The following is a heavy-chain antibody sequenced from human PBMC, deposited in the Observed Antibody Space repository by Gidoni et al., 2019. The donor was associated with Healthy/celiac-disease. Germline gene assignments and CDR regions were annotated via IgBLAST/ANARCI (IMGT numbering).Heavy chain of an antibody. Sequence: QVQLQESGPGLVKPSQTLSLTCTVSGGSISSGGYYWSWIRQHPGKGLEWIGYIYYSGSTYYNPSLKSRVTISVDTSKNQFSLKLSSVTAADTAVYYCARDRGYYDILTGPRAIGTFDYWGQGTLVTVSS. J-gene: IGHJ4*02. D-gene: IGHD3-9*01. CDR1: GGSISSGGYY. V-gene: IGHV4-31*03. CDR2: IYYSGST. CDR3: ARDRGYYDILTGPRAIGTFDY.